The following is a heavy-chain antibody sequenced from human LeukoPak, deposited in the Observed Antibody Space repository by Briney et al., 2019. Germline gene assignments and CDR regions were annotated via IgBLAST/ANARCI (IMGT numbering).Heavy chain of an antibody. J-gene: IGHJ4*02. CDR1: GFSLTSSGVG. CDR2: IYWNDEK. V-gene: IGHV2-5*01. CDR3: VRRGLDGSYLDY. Sequence: SGPTLVKPTQTLTLTCTFSGFSLTSSGVGVGWIRQPPGKALEWPTLIYWNDEKHYSPSLRTRLTITKDTSHNQVVLTLTNVDPVDTATYYCVRRGLDGSYLDYWGQGTLVTVSS. D-gene: IGHD1-26*01.